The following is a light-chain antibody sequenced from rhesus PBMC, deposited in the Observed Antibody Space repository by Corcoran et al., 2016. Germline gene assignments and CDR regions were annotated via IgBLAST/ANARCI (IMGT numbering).Light chain of an antibody. CDR3: QQYYSTPLT. CDR2: WAS. Sequence: DIVMTQSPDSLAVSLGERVTINCKSSQSLLYSSNNKNYLAWYQQKPGQAPKLLIYWASTRESGVPNRFSGSGSGTDFTRTISGLQAEDVAVYYCQQYYSTPLTFGGGTKVEIK. J-gene: IGKJ4*01. CDR1: QSLLYSSNNKNY. V-gene: IGKV4-1*01.